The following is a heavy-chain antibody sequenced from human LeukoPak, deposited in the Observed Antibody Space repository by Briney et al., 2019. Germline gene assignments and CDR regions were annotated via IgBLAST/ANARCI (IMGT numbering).Heavy chain of an antibody. V-gene: IGHV3-53*01. CDR2: VYGGGTT. J-gene: IGHJ4*02. D-gene: IGHD1-26*01. CDR1: GFTVSSNY. Sequence: GGSLRLSCAASGFTVSSNYVSWVRQAPGKGLEWVSFVYGGGTTYYADSVKGRFTISRDNSKNTLYLQMNSLRAEDTAVYYCARVAHRPEGGSLNYYLDYWGQGTLVSVSS. CDR3: ARVAHRPEGGSLNYYLDY.